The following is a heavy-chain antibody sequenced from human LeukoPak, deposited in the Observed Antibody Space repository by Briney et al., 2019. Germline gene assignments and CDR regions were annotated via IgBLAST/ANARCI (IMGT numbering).Heavy chain of an antibody. CDR3: ARARYDILTGYYLDY. Sequence: GGSLRLSCAASGYTFSSYVMSWVRQAPGKGLEWVSGITSSGGSTYYADSVKGRFTISRDNSKNTLYLQMNSLRAEDTAVYYCARARYDILTGYYLDYWGQGTLVTVSS. CDR2: ITSSGGST. CDR1: GYTFSSYV. J-gene: IGHJ4*02. V-gene: IGHV3-23*01. D-gene: IGHD3-9*01.